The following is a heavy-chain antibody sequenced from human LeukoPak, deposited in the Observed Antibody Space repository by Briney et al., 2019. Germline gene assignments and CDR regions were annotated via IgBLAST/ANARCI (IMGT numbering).Heavy chain of an antibody. J-gene: IGHJ6*02. CDR2: IYYSGST. V-gene: IGHV4-39*01. D-gene: IGHD6-19*01. CDR3: ARNPYSSGWYYYGMDV. Sequence: SETLSLTCTVSGGSISSSSYYWGWIRQPPGKGLEWIGSIYYSGSTYYNPSLKSRVTISVDTSKNQFSLKLSSVTAADTAVYYCARNPYSSGWYYYGMDVWGQGTTVTVSS. CDR1: GGSISSSSYY.